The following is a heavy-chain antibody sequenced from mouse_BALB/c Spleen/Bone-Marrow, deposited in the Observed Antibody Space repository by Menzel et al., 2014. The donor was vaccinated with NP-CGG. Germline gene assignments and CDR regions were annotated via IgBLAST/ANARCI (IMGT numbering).Heavy chain of an antibody. V-gene: IGHV5-9-3*01. Sequence: DVKLVESGGGLVKPGGSLKLSCAVSGFTFSSYAMSWVRQTPEKRLEWVATISSGGSYTYYPDSVKGRFTISRDNAKNTLYLQMSSLRSEDTAMYYCARQYDYDGAWFAYWGQGTLVTVSA. CDR1: GFTFSSYA. CDR2: ISSGGSYT. D-gene: IGHD2-4*01. CDR3: ARQYDYDGAWFAY. J-gene: IGHJ3*01.